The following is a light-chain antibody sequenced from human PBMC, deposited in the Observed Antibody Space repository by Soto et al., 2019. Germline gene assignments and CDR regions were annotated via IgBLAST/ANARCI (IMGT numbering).Light chain of an antibody. CDR1: QDIRNH. CDR3: QQSFSTPRT. Sequence: AIQMTQSPASLSASVGDRVTITCRASQDIRNHLAWYQQKPGKAPKLMIYAASTLQSGVPSRFSGSGFGTDFTLSITTLQPEDFATYYCQQSFSTPRTFGQGTKVDIK. V-gene: IGKV1-6*01. J-gene: IGKJ1*01. CDR2: AAS.